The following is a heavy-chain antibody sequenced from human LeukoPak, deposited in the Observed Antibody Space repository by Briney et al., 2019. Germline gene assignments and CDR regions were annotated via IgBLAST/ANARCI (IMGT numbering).Heavy chain of an antibody. J-gene: IGHJ5*02. Sequence: GGSLRLSCAASGFTFTSAYMTCVRQAPGKGVEWIGRIKSKTDGGTTDYAAPVKGRFTISRGDSKVTLFLQMNTLKTEDTAVYYCTTYSPSGSWFDPWGQGTLVTVSS. CDR3: TTYSPSGSWFDP. V-gene: IGHV3-15*01. CDR1: GFTFTSAY. D-gene: IGHD2-21*01. CDR2: IKSKTDGGTT.